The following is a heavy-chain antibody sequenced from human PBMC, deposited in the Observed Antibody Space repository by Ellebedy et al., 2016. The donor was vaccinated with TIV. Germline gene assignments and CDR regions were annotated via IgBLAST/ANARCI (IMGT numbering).Heavy chain of an antibody. J-gene: IGHJ4*02. Sequence: SETLSLTXTVSGGSISSYYWSWIRQPPGKGLEWIGYIYYSGSTNYNPSLKSRVTISVDTSKNQFSLKLSSVTAADTAVYYCARGYSSSWYAGWGQGTLVTVSS. CDR1: GGSISSYY. CDR3: ARGYSSSWYAG. D-gene: IGHD6-13*01. V-gene: IGHV4-59*01. CDR2: IYYSGST.